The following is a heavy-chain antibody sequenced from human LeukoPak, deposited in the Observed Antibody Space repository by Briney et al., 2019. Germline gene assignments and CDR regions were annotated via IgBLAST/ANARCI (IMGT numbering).Heavy chain of an antibody. D-gene: IGHD3-10*01. CDR1: GGSISSSSYY. Sequence: SETLSLTCTVSGGSISSSSYYWGWIRQPPGKGLEWIGSIYYSGSTYYNPSLKSRVTISVDTSKNQFSLKLSSVTAADTAVYYCARGRGVLGYYGSGSYLRWGQGTLVTVSS. CDR2: IYYSGST. CDR3: ARGRGVLGYYGSGSYLR. J-gene: IGHJ4*02. V-gene: IGHV4-39*07.